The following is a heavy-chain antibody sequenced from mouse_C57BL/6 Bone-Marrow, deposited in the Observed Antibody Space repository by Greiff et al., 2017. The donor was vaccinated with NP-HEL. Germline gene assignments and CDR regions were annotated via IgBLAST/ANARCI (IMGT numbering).Heavy chain of an antibody. CDR3: ATYGNYVY. V-gene: IGHV5-17*01. CDR2: ISSGSSTI. D-gene: IGHD2-1*01. J-gene: IGHJ2*01. Sequence: EVQLQQSGGGLVKPGGSLKLSCAASGFTFSDYGMHWVRQAPEKGLEWVAYISSGSSTIYYADTVKGRFTISRDNAKNTLFLQMTSLRSEDTAMYYCATYGNYVYWGQGTTLTVSS. CDR1: GFTFSDYG.